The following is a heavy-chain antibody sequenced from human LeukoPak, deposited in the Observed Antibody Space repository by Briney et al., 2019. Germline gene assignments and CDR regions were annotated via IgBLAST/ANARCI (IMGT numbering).Heavy chain of an antibody. CDR3: ARGQWGLLTIDY. D-gene: IGHD1-26*01. CDR2: IWYDGSNK. Sequence: GGSLRLSCAASGFTFSSYGMHWVRQAPGKGLEWVAVIWYDGSNKYYADSVKGRFTISRDNSKNTLYLQMNSLRAEDTAVYYCARGQWGLLTIDYWGQGTLVTVSS. CDR1: GFTFSSYG. J-gene: IGHJ4*02. V-gene: IGHV3-33*01.